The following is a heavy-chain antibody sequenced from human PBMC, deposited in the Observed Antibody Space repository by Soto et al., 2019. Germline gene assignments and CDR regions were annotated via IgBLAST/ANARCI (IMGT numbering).Heavy chain of an antibody. CDR2: TYYTGST. V-gene: IGHV4-30-4*01. CDR1: GGSISSGDYY. Sequence: PSETLSLTCTVSGGSISSGDYYWSWIRQPPGKGLEWIGYTYYTGSTYYNPSLKSRLTISVDTSKNQFSLKLTSVTAAHTAVYFCARYQKGPFGYWGQGTLVTVSS. D-gene: IGHD2-2*01. CDR3: ARYQKGPFGY. J-gene: IGHJ4*02.